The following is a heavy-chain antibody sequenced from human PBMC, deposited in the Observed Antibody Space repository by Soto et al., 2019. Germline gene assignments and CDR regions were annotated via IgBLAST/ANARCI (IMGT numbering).Heavy chain of an antibody. V-gene: IGHV3-72*01. D-gene: IGHD6-19*01. CDR2: TRNKANSYTT. J-gene: IGHJ4*02. Sequence: EVQLVESGGGLVQPRGSLRLSCAASGFTFSDHYMDWVRQAPGKGLEWVGRTRNKANSYTTEYAASVKGRFTISRDDSKNSLYLQMNSLKTEDTAVYYCAREGAVAGIFDYWGQGTLVTVSS. CDR1: GFTFSDHY. CDR3: AREGAVAGIFDY.